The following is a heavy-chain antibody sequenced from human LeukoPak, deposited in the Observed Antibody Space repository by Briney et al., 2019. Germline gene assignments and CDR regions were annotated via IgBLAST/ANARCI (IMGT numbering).Heavy chain of an antibody. J-gene: IGHJ6*03. V-gene: IGHV1-69*05. Sequence: GSSVKVSCKASGGTFSSYAISWVRQAPGQGLEWMGGIIPIFGTANYAQKFQGRVTITTDESTSTAYMELSSLRSEDTAVYYCARASHDFWSGDSLAPTYYYYYMDVWGKGTTVTVSS. CDR1: GGTFSSYA. CDR3: ARASHDFWSGDSLAPTYYYYYMDV. CDR2: IIPIFGTA. D-gene: IGHD3-3*01.